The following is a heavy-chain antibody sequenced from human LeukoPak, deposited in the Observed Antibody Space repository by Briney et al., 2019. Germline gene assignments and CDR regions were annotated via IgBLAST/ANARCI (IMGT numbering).Heavy chain of an antibody. J-gene: IGHJ6*02. CDR1: GFTFSSYG. CDR2: ISYDGSNK. V-gene: IGHV3-30*18. D-gene: IGHD1-26*01. CDR3: AKEGGKTSYYYYYYGMDV. Sequence: GGSLRLSRAASGFTFSSYGMHWVRQAPGKGLEWVAVISYDGSNKYYADSVKGRFTISRDNSKNTLYLQMNSLRAEDTAVYYCAKEGGKTSYYYYYYGMDVWGQGTTVTVSS.